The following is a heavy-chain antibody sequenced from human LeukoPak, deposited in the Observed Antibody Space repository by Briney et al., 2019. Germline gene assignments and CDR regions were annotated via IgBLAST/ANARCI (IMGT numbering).Heavy chain of an antibody. CDR1: GGSISSYY. J-gene: IGHJ3*02. CDR2: IYTSGST. Sequence: SETLSLTCTVSGGSISSYYWSWLRQPPGKGLEWIGRIYTSGSTNYNPSLKSRVTISLDTSKNQVSLKLSSVTAADTAVYYCARVVSNGDRAAFDIWGQGTMITVSS. V-gene: IGHV4-4*07. CDR3: ARVVSNGDRAAFDI. D-gene: IGHD2-8*01.